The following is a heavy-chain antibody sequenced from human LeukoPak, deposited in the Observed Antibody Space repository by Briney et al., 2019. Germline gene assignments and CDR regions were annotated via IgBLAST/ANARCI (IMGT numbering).Heavy chain of an antibody. V-gene: IGHV3-15*01. D-gene: IGHD2-15*01. J-gene: IGHJ4*02. CDR3: TTIVVVVAATQPYPIDY. CDR2: IKSKTDGGTT. CDR1: GFTFSNAW. Sequence: GGSLRLSCAASGFTFSNAWMSWVRQAPGKGLEWVGRIKSKTDGGTTDYAAPVKGRFTISRDDSKNTLYLQMNSLKTEDTAVYYCTTIVVVVAATQPYPIDYWGQGTLVTVSS.